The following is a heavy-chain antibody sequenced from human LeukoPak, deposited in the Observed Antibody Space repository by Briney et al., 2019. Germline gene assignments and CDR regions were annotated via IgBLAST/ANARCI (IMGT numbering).Heavy chain of an antibody. CDR1: GFTFGEYA. CDR2: IRSKAYGGTT. J-gene: IGHJ4*02. CDR3: TTQNPYYYDSSGYYVDY. Sequence: AGGSLRLSCTASGFTFGEYAMSWFRQAPGKGLEWVGFIRSKAYGGTTEYAASVKGRFTISRDDSKSIAYLQMNSLKTEDTAVYYCTTQNPYYYDSSGYYVDYWGQGTLVTVSS. V-gene: IGHV3-49*03. D-gene: IGHD3-22*01.